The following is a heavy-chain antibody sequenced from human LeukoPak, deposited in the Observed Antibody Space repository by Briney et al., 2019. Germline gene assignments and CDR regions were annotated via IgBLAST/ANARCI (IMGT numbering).Heavy chain of an antibody. CDR2: ISYDGSNK. Sequence: GGSLRLSCAASGFTFSSYAMQWVRQAPGKGLEWVAVISYDGSNKYHADSVKGRFTISRDNSKNTLYLQMNSLRTEDAAVYYCAGLYGSGSLSIPYYYYDMDVWGQGTTVIVSS. CDR3: AGLYGSGSLSIPYYYYDMDV. D-gene: IGHD3-10*01. J-gene: IGHJ6*02. V-gene: IGHV3-30-3*01. CDR1: GFTFSSYA.